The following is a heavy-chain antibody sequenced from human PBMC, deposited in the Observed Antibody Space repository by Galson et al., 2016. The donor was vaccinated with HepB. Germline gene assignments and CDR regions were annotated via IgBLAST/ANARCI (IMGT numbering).Heavy chain of an antibody. CDR3: AKDFRGSGYFLDS. CDR1: GIIFSNYA. Sequence: SLRLSCAASGIIFSNYAMSWVRQAPGKGLEWVSVISGGGDNTYYADSVKGRFTISRDNSKNTLFLQMNSLSCEDSALYYCAKDFRGSGYFLDSWGQGTLVTVSS. CDR2: ISGGGDNT. D-gene: IGHD6-13*01. J-gene: IGHJ4*02. V-gene: IGHV3-23*01.